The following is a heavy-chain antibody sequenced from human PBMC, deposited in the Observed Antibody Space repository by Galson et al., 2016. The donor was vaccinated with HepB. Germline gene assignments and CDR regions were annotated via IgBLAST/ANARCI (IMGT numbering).Heavy chain of an antibody. CDR3: ARHCMSPTCYAHAFDI. J-gene: IGHJ3*02. D-gene: IGHD2-2*01. Sequence: LSLTCAVSGGSINSSHWWSWVRQPPGKGLEWIGEIFHSDSTNYSPSLKSRVTISVDKSKNHLSLRLNSVTAADTAVYYCARHCMSPTCYAHAFDIWGQGTMVTVSS. CDR1: GGSINSSHW. CDR2: IFHSDST. V-gene: IGHV4-4*02.